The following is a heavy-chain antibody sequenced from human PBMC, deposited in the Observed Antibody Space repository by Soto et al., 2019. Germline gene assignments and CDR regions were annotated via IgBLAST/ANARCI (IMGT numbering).Heavy chain of an antibody. Sequence: LSLTCAVSGYSISSGYYWGWLRQPPGKGLEWIGSIYHGGSTYYNPSLNSRVTLSIDMTNNHVSLILNSVTAADTAVYYCARAREPEYSSAIFFDIWGQGALVTVSS. CDR1: GYSISSGYY. J-gene: IGHJ4*02. CDR3: ARAREPEYSSAIFFDI. V-gene: IGHV4-38-2*01. CDR2: IYHGGST. D-gene: IGHD5-18*01.